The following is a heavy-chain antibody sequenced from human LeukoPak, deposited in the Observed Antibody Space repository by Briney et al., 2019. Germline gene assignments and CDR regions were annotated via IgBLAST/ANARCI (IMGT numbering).Heavy chain of an antibody. CDR3: ARADDDHYDSTH. CDR1: GGSISGYY. D-gene: IGHD3-22*01. J-gene: IGHJ4*02. V-gene: IGHV4-59*01. Sequence: SETLSLTCTVAGGSISGYYCSCIRQPPGRRLDWIGDIHYTGSTDYNPSLKSRVTISVDTSKNQFSLKLSSVTAADTAVYYCARADDDHYDSTHWGQGTLVTVSS. CDR2: IHYTGST.